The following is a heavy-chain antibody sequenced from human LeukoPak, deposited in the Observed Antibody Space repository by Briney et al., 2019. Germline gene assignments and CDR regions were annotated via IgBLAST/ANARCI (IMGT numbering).Heavy chain of an antibody. CDR2: IYYSGST. D-gene: IGHD3-22*01. CDR3: ARHATYYYDSSGYYGPSDY. Sequence: SETLSLTCTVSGGSISSSSYYWGWIRQLPGKGLEWIGSIYYSGSTYYNPSLKSRVTISVDTSKNQFSLKLSSVTAADTAVYYCARHATYYYDSSGYYGPSDYWGQGTLVTVSS. V-gene: IGHV4-39*01. J-gene: IGHJ4*02. CDR1: GGSISSSSYY.